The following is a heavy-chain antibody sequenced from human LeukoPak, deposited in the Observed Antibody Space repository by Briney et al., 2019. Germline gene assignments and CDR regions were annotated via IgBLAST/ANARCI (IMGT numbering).Heavy chain of an antibody. D-gene: IGHD6-13*01. V-gene: IGHV3-23*01. CDR2: ISGSGGST. CDR1: GYMFSSYA. Sequence: SGGSLRLSCAASGYMFSSYAMSWVRQAPGKGLEWVSAISGSGGSTYYADSVKGRFTISRDNSKNTLYLQMNSLRAEDTAVYYCAKSTQASSRYHLGNWFDPWGQGTLVTVSS. CDR3: AKSTQASSRYHLGNWFDP. J-gene: IGHJ5*02.